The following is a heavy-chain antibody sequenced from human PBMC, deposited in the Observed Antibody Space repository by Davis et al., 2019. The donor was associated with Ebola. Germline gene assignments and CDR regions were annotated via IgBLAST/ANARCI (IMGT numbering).Heavy chain of an antibody. J-gene: IGHJ4*02. CDR1: EYTLAELS. CDR2: FDPEDGEA. CDR3: AIGGLKGGFDY. Sequence: ASVKASCKVSEYTLAELSIHWVRQAPGKGLEWMGCFDPEDGEAIYAQKFQGRVTMTEDTSTDTAHMELSSLRSEDTAIYYGAIGGLKGGFDYWGRGTLVTVSS. V-gene: IGHV1-24*01. D-gene: IGHD3-16*01.